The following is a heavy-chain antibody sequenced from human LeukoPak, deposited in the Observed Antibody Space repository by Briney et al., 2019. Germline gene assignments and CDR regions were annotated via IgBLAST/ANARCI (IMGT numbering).Heavy chain of an antibody. CDR1: GFTFSRYA. CDR3: ARDWYYDSSGYLPY. J-gene: IGHJ4*02. V-gene: IGHV3-33*07. D-gene: IGHD3-22*01. Sequence: GGSLRLSCAASGFTFSRYAMYWVRQAPGKGLEWVAVIWYDGSNQYYVDSVKGRFTISRDNSKKMLYLQMNSLRAEDTAVYYCARDWYYDSSGYLPYWGQGTLVIVSS. CDR2: IWYDGSNQ.